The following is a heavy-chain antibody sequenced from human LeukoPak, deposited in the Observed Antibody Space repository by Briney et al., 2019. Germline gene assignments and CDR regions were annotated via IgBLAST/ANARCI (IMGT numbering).Heavy chain of an antibody. CDR1: GFTFSSYE. CDR3: ARKSGYCSGGSCYYYFDY. Sequence: GGSLRLSCAASGFTFSSYEMNWVRQAPGKGLERVSYISSSGSTIYYADSVKGRFTISRDNAKNSLYLQMNSLRAEDTAVYYCARKSGYCSGGSCYYYFDYWGQGTLVTVSS. CDR2: ISSSGSTI. V-gene: IGHV3-48*03. J-gene: IGHJ4*02. D-gene: IGHD2-15*01.